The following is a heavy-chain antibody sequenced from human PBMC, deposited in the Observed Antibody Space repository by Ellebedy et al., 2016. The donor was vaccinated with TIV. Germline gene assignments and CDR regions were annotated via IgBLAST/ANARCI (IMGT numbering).Heavy chain of an antibody. CDR3: AHVGGGSGMSFGP. Sequence: SLKISCAASGFSFDDYAMHWVRQAPGKGLEWVSGISWNSRNIAYADSVEGRFIISRDNARNSLYLQMNSLRAEDTAVYYCAHVGGGSGMSFGPWGQGALVTVSS. CDR1: GFSFDDYA. V-gene: IGHV3-9*01. J-gene: IGHJ5*02. D-gene: IGHD3-10*01. CDR2: ISWNSRNI.